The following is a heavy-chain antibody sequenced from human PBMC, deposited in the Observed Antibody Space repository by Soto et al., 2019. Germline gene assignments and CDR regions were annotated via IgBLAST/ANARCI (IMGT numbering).Heavy chain of an antibody. D-gene: IGHD3-22*01. V-gene: IGHV5-51*01. CDR2: IYPGDSDT. Sequence: PGESLKISCKGSGYSFTSYWIGWVRQMPGKGLEWMGIIYPGDSDTRYSPSFQGQVTISADKSISTAYLQWSSLKASDTAMYYCARQHRMIVVYDAFDIWGQATMVTVSS. J-gene: IGHJ3*02. CDR1: GYSFTSYW. CDR3: ARQHRMIVVYDAFDI.